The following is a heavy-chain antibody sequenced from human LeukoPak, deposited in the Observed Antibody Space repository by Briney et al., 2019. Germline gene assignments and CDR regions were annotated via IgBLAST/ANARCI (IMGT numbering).Heavy chain of an antibody. Sequence: GESLQISCKGSGYSFSTYWIGWVRQTPGKGLEWMGIIYPGDSDTRYSPSFQGQVTISADKSITTAYLQWSSLQASDTAIYYFARRSGGADYRGQGTLVTVSS. CDR1: GYSFSTYW. CDR2: IYPGDSDT. J-gene: IGHJ4*02. CDR3: ARRSGGADY. V-gene: IGHV5-51*01. D-gene: IGHD3-16*01.